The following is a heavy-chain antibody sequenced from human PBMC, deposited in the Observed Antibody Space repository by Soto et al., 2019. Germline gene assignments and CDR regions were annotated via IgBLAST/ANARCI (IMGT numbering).Heavy chain of an antibody. CDR1: GGSVSSSSYY. D-gene: IGHD3-22*01. Sequence: SETLSLTCTVSGGSVSSSSYYWGWVRQPPGKGLEWIGSVYYSGSTYYNPSLESRVTISVDKSKNQFSLKLSSVTAADTVVYYCAGHSYYYYDSSGLDYFDYWGQGTLVTVSS. CDR3: AGHSYYYYDSSGLDYFDY. CDR2: VYYSGST. J-gene: IGHJ4*02. V-gene: IGHV4-39*01.